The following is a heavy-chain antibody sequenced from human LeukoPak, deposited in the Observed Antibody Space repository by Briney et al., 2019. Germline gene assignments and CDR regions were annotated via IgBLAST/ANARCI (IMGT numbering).Heavy chain of an antibody. V-gene: IGHV3-53*01. J-gene: IGHJ4*02. Sequence: GGSLRLSCAASGFTVDSNYLSWVRHAPGKGREWVSTIYTGGNTYYAASVKGRFTISRDFSKNTVFLHMNSLRAEDTAMYYCARGDDSGYYDYFDYWGEGALVTVSS. CDR1: GFTVDSNY. D-gene: IGHD3-22*01. CDR2: IYTGGNT. CDR3: ARGDDSGYYDYFDY.